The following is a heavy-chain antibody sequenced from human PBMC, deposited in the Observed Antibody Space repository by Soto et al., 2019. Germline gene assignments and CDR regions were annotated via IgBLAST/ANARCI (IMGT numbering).Heavy chain of an antibody. CDR3: ARASYYYDSSGYYYFDY. Sequence: QVQLVQSGAEVKKPGASVKVCCKASGYTFTSYGISWVRQAPGQGLEWMGWISAYNGNTNYAQKLQGRVTMTTDTSTSTAYMELRSLRSDDTAVYYCARASYYYDSSGYYYFDYWGQGTLVTVSS. CDR1: GYTFTSYG. J-gene: IGHJ4*02. V-gene: IGHV1-18*01. D-gene: IGHD3-22*01. CDR2: ISAYNGNT.